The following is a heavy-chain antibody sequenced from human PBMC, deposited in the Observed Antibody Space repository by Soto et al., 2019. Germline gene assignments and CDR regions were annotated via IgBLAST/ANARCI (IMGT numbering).Heavy chain of an antibody. D-gene: IGHD3-22*01. Sequence: LRLSCSASGFTFSSYAMHWVRQAPGKGLEWVAVISYDGSNKYYADSVKGRFTISRDNSKNTLYLQMNSLRAEDTAVYYCARGGSITMIVVVIAFDYWGQGTLVTVSS. CDR3: ARGGSITMIVVVIAFDY. CDR2: ISYDGSNK. CDR1: GFTFSSYA. J-gene: IGHJ4*02. V-gene: IGHV3-30-3*01.